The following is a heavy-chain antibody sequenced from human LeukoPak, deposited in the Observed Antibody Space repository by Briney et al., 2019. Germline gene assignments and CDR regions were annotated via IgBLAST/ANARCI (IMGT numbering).Heavy chain of an antibody. V-gene: IGHV3-21*01. D-gene: IGHD7-27*01. J-gene: IGHJ4*02. Sequence: GGSLRLSCAASGFTFSSYSMNWVRQAPGKGLEWVSSISSSSSYIYYADSVKGRFTISSDNAENLLYLQMNSLRAEDTAVYFCAREDWGPDYWGQGTLVTVSS. CDR3: AREDWGPDY. CDR1: GFTFSSYS. CDR2: ISSSSSYI.